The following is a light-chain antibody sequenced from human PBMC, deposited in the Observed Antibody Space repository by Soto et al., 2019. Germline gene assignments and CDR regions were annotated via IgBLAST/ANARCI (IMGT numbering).Light chain of an antibody. CDR3: CSYAPTRNSYV. J-gene: IGLJ1*01. CDR1: SSDVGSYNL. V-gene: IGLV2-23*02. CDR2: EVT. Sequence: QSALTQPASVSGSPGQSITISCTGTSSDVGSYNLVSWYQHHPGTAPQLIIYEVTKRPSGVSNRFSASKSGNTASLTISVLQAEDHADYYCCSYAPTRNSYVFGSGTQLTVL.